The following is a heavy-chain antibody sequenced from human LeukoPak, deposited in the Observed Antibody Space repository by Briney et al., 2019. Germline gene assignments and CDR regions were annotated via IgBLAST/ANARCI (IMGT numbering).Heavy chain of an antibody. D-gene: IGHD3-3*01. Sequence: GGSLRLSCAASGFTLSSYWMHWVRQAPGKGLVWVSRIKTDGVTTNYADSVKGRFTISRDNAKNTLYLQMDSLRAEDTAVYYCARTYDFWSGSQYYFDSWGQGTLVTVSS. CDR2: IKTDGVTT. CDR3: ARTYDFWSGSQYYFDS. V-gene: IGHV3-74*01. CDR1: GFTLSSYW. J-gene: IGHJ4*02.